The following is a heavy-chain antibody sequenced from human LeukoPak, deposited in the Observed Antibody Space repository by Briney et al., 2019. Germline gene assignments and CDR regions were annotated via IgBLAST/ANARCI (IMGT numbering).Heavy chain of an antibody. CDR2: ISGISSYI. Sequence: KPGGSLRLSCAASGFTFSSYSMNWVRQAPGKGLEWVSSISGISSYILYADSVKGRFTISRDNAKNSLCLQMNSLRVEDTAVYYCARFETVSAAPLGYWGQGALVTVSS. CDR3: ARFETVSAAPLGY. J-gene: IGHJ4*02. V-gene: IGHV3-21*01. CDR1: GFTFSSYS. D-gene: IGHD2-15*01.